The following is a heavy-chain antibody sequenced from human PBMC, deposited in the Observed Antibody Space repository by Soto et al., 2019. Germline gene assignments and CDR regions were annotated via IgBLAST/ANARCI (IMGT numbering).Heavy chain of an antibody. J-gene: IGHJ5*02. Sequence: ASVKVSCKASGYTFTSYDINWVRQATGQGLEWMGWMNPNSGNTGYAQKFQGRVTMTGNTSISTAYMGLSSLRSEDTAVYYCAIALTYYYGSGSYYASLNWFDPWGQGTLVTVSS. CDR1: GYTFTSYD. CDR2: MNPNSGNT. V-gene: IGHV1-8*01. D-gene: IGHD3-10*01. CDR3: AIALTYYYGSGSYYASLNWFDP.